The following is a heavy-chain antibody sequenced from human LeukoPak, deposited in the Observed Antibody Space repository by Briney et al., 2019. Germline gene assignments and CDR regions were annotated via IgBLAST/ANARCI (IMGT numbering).Heavy chain of an antibody. CDR1: GGSISSHY. CDR3: ARLDGYNLDY. V-gene: IGHV4-59*08. Sequence: SETLSLTCTVSGGSISSHYWSWIRQPPGKGLEWIGYIYYSGSTNYNPSLKSRVTISVDTSKNQFSLKLSSVTAADTAVYYCARLDGYNLDYWGQGNLVTVSS. J-gene: IGHJ4*02. D-gene: IGHD5-24*01. CDR2: IYYSGST.